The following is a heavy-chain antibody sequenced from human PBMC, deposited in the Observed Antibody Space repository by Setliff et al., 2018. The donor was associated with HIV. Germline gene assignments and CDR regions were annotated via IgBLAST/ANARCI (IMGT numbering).Heavy chain of an antibody. CDR2: IIPAFGTS. J-gene: IGHJ4*02. Sequence: SVKVSCKASGGTSTTYGINWVRQAPGQGLEWMGRIIPAFGTSNSAQSFQGRLTLVADKSSNTAYMELNSLISEDTAIYYCAQDRGWERPHPPFFDYWGQGTLVTVSS. CDR3: AQDRGWERPHPPFFDY. V-gene: IGHV1-69*06. D-gene: IGHD1-1*01. CDR1: GGTSTTYG.